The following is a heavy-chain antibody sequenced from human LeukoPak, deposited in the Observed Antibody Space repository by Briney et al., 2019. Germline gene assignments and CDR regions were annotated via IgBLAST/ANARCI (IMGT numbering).Heavy chain of an antibody. CDR1: GFTFSSYG. J-gene: IGHJ4*02. CDR3: AREVMGDYANFDY. CDR2: IRYDGSNK. Sequence: HPGGSLRLSCAASGFTFSSYGMHWVRQAPGKGLEWVAFIRYDGSNKYYADSVKGRFTISRDNSKNTLYLQMNSLRAEDTAVYYCAREVMGDYANFDYWGQGTLVTVSS. V-gene: IGHV3-30*02. D-gene: IGHD4-17*01.